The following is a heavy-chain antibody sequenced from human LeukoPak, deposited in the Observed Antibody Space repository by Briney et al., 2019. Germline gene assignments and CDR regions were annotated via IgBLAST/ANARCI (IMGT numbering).Heavy chain of an antibody. CDR3: ARGPIAVAGPGDLDY. D-gene: IGHD6-19*01. J-gene: IGHJ4*02. CDR1: GYTFTSYG. Sequence: SVXVSCKASGYTFTSYGISWVRQAPGQGLEWMGWISAYNGNTNYAQKLQGKVTMTTDTSTSTAYMELRSLRSDDTAVYYCARGPIAVAGPGDLDYWGQGTLVTVSS. CDR2: ISAYNGNT. V-gene: IGHV1-18*01.